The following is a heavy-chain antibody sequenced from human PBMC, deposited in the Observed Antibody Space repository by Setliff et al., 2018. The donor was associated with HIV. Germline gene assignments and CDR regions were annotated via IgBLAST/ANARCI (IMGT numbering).Heavy chain of an antibody. CDR1: GFSLATDGVS. CDR2: IYWDGDT. Sequence: SGPTLVNPTETLTLTCAFSGFSLATDGVSLGWIRQPPGEGPEWLALIYWDGDTRYNPSLKGRLTVTKATSNNHVVLMMSRMDPADTATYYCTHVNNFRSVYFASWGQGTLVTVSS. V-gene: IGHV2-5*02. D-gene: IGHD1-1*01. J-gene: IGHJ4*02. CDR3: THVNNFRSVYFAS.